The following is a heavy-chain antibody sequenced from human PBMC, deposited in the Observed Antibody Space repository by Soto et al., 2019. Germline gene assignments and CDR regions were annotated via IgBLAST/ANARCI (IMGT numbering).Heavy chain of an antibody. Sequence: GGSLRLSCAASGFTFSSYGMHWVRQAPGKGLEWVAVIWYDGSNKYYADSVKGRFTISRDNSKNTLYLQMNSLRAEDTAVYYCASEWLVSGRDYWGQGTLVTVSS. J-gene: IGHJ4*02. CDR1: GFTFSSYG. CDR2: IWYDGSNK. CDR3: ASEWLVSGRDY. D-gene: IGHD6-19*01. V-gene: IGHV3-33*01.